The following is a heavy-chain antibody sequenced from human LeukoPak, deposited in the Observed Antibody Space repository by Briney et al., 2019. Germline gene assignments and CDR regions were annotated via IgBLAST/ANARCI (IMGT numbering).Heavy chain of an antibody. CDR2: IYTSGSN. J-gene: IGHJ5*02. D-gene: IGHD3-10*01. CDR3: ARGHGVLGNWFDP. CDR1: GGSISSGGYY. Sequence: SQTLPLTCTVSGGSISSGGYYWNWIRHPPGKELEWIGRIYTSGSNNYNPSLNSRITMSVDTSNNGFSLNLSFVTAAAAAVYYGARGHGVLGNWFDPWGQGTLVTVSS. V-gene: IGHV4-61*02.